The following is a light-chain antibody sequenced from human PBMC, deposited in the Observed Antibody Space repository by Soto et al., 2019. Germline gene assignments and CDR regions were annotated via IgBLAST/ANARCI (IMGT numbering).Light chain of an antibody. V-gene: IGKV3-20*01. Sequence: DIVLTQSPGTLSLSPGERATLSCRASQTTSSSYLAWYQKKPGQAPRRLIYGASSRATGIPDRFSGSGSGTDFTLTISRLEPEDFAVYYCQQFGSSPPRYTFGQGTKLEIK. CDR3: QQFGSSPPRYT. CDR2: GAS. J-gene: IGKJ2*01. CDR1: QTTSSSY.